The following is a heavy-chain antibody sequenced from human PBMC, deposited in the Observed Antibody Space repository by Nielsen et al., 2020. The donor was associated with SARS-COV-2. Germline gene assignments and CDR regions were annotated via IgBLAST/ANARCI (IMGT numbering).Heavy chain of an antibody. CDR1: GFTISSSF. CDR2: IYTDGST. Sequence: GESLKISCGASGFTISSSFMSWVLQAAGKGLDWVSVIYTDGSTSYADSVKGRFTVSRDNSKNTLYLQMNSLRAEDTAMYYCARDNWGRMDVWGQGTTVTVSS. CDR3: ARDNWGRMDV. J-gene: IGHJ6*02. V-gene: IGHV3-66*01. D-gene: IGHD7-27*01.